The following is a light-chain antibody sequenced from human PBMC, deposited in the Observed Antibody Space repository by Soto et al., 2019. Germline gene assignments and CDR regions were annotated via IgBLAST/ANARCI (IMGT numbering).Light chain of an antibody. J-gene: IGKJ4*01. CDR3: QQRSNWPPVVT. CDR1: QSVSSY. CDR2: DAS. V-gene: IGKV3-11*01. Sequence: EIVLTQSPATLSLSPGERATLSCRASQSVSSYLAWYQQKPGQAPRLLIYDASNRATGIPARFSGSGSGTDFTLTISRLEPEDFAVYYCQQRSNWPPVVTFGGGTKVEIK.